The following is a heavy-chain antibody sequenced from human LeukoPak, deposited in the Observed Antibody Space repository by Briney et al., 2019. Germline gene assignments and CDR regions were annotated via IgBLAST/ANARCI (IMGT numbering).Heavy chain of an antibody. J-gene: IGHJ3*02. Sequence: ASVNVSCKASGYTFSNYGITWVRQAPGQGLEWMGWINPNSGGTNYAQKFQGWVTMTRDTSISTAYMELSRLRSDDTAVYYCATSLRGRRPIAAAEWDAFDIWXXXTXVTVSS. CDR3: ATSLRGRRPIAAAEWDAFDI. CDR2: INPNSGGT. V-gene: IGHV1-2*04. D-gene: IGHD6-13*01. CDR1: GYTFSNYG.